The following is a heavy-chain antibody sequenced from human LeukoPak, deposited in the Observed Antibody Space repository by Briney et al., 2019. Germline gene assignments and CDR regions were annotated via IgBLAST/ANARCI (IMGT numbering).Heavy chain of an antibody. CDR1: GGSFSGYY. V-gene: IGHV4-34*01. Sequence: SETLSLTCAVYGGSFSGYYWSWIRQPPGKGLEWVGEINHSGSANYNPSLKSRVTISVDTSKNQFSLKLSSVTAADTAVYYRAREDPYSGSYSDYWGQGTLVTVSS. D-gene: IGHD1-26*01. CDR3: AREDPYSGSYSDY. CDR2: INHSGSA. J-gene: IGHJ4*02.